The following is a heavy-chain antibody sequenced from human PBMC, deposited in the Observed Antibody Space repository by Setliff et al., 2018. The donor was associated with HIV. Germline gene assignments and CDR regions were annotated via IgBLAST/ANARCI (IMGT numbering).Heavy chain of an antibody. J-gene: IGHJ5*02. Sequence: PSETLSLTCTVSGGSINYYYWNWIRQPAGKGLEWLGRIHSNGNTNFNPSLKSRINMSVDMSKNQVSMKLTSVTAADTALYYCARGRKAAGDWFDPWGQGIQVTVSS. D-gene: IGHD1-26*01. CDR2: IHSNGNT. CDR3: ARGRKAAGDWFDP. V-gene: IGHV4-4*07. CDR1: GGSINYYY.